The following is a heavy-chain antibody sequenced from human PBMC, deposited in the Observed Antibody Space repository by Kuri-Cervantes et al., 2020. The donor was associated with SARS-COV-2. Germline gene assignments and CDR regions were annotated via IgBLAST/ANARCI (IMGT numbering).Heavy chain of an antibody. CDR1: GFTFSSYA. V-gene: IGHV3-30-3*01. Sequence: SLKISCAASGFTFSSYAMHWVRQAPGKGLEWVAVISYDGSNKYYADSVRGRFTISRDNSKNTLYLQMNSLRAEDTAVYYCARAPGYSYGLNYYYYMDVWGKGTTVTVSS. CDR2: ISYDGSNK. D-gene: IGHD5-18*01. CDR3: ARAPGYSYGLNYYYYMDV. J-gene: IGHJ6*03.